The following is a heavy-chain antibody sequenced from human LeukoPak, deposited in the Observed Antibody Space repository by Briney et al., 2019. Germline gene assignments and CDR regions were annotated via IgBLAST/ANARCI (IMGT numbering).Heavy chain of an antibody. CDR1: GNSISNTYY. J-gene: IGHJ4*02. CDR3: ARNSSGNYFDY. V-gene: IGHV4-38-2*01. D-gene: IGHD1-26*01. Sequence: SETLSLTCAVSGNSISNTYYWGWIRQPPGKELEWIGSIYNSGSTHYNPSLKSRVTISVDTSKNQFSLKLSSVTAAGTAVYYCARNSSGNYFDYWGQGTLVTVSS. CDR2: IYNSGST.